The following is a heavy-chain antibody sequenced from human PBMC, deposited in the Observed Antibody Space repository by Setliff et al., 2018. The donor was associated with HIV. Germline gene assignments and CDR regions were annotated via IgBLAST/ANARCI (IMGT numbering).Heavy chain of an antibody. J-gene: IGHJ4*02. CDR1: GGSISSHY. D-gene: IGHD1-26*01. V-gene: IGHV4-38-2*02. CDR3: ARYSGSYYYFDY. CDR2: IYHSGST. Sequence: SETLSLTCTVSGGSISSHYWGWIRQPPGKGLEWIGSIYHSGSTYYNPSLRSRVTISVDTSKNQFSLKLSSVTAADTAVYYCARYSGSYYYFDYWGQGTLVTVSS.